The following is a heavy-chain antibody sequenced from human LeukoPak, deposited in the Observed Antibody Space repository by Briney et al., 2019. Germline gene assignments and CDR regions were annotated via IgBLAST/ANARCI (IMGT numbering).Heavy chain of an antibody. D-gene: IGHD3-10*01. CDR1: GFTFTNYA. J-gene: IGHJ3*02. Sequence: GGSLRLSCAASGFTFTNYAMAWVRQAPGKGLEWVSAFGGGSAYYADSVKGRLTISRDNSKNTLYLQVNSLRADDTAVYYCARVSGSFDMWGQGTMVTVSS. CDR3: ARVSGSFDM. CDR2: FGGGSA. V-gene: IGHV3-23*01.